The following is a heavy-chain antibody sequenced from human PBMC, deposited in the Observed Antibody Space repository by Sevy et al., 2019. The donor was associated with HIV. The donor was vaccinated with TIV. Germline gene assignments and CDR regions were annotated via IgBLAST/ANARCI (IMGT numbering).Heavy chain of an antibody. Sequence: SETLSLTCAVSAYSVSSAYSWGWIRQPPGKGLEWIGNIYQSGNTYYNPSLKSRVTISVDTSNNQFSLRLTSVTAADXXXXXXASFGRLLIISGDVFEIWGQGTMVTVSS. D-gene: IGHD3-9*01. CDR1: AYSVSSAYS. J-gene: IGHJ3*02. CDR3: ASFGRLLIISGDVFEI. CDR2: IYQSGNT. V-gene: IGHV4-38-2*01.